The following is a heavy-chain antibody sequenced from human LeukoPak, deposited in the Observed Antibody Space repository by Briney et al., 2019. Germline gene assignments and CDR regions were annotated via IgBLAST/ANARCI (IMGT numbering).Heavy chain of an antibody. CDR3: ARRLYSYGLYYFDY. V-gene: IGHV3-20*04. CDR2: INWNGGST. J-gene: IGHJ4*02. CDR1: GFTFDDYG. D-gene: IGHD5-18*01. Sequence: PGGSLRLSCAASGFTFDDYGMSWVRQAPGKGLEWVSGINWNGGSTGYADSVKGRFTISRDNAKNSLYLQMNSLRAEDTALYYCARRLYSYGLYYFDYWGQGTLVTVSS.